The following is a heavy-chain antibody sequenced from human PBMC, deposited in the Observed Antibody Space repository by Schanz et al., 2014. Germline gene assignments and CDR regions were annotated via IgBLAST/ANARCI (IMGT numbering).Heavy chain of an antibody. Sequence: QVQLVESGGGVVQPGRSLRLSCAASGFIFSSYGLHWVRQAPGKGLEWVAFIWYDGSNKYYADSVKGRFTISRDNAKNSMYLHMKSLRGEDTAVYYCARPRFDYGEVDYWGQGTLVTVSS. CDR1: GFIFSSYG. V-gene: IGHV3-33*03. D-gene: IGHD4-17*01. J-gene: IGHJ4*02. CDR3: ARPRFDYGEVDY. CDR2: IWYDGSNK.